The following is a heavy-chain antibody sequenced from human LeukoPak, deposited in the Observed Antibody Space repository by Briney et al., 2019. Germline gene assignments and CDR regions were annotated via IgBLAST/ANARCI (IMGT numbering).Heavy chain of an antibody. Sequence: GGSLRLSCEASEFTFSRYAMSWIRPPPGTGLEWVSTLSGSGTATYYADSVKGRFTTSRDNSKDTLYLQMDNLRADDTAVYYCAKHLGSHSFLFYYMDVWGKGTSVIVSS. CDR1: EFTFSRYA. V-gene: IGHV3-23*01. J-gene: IGHJ6*03. D-gene: IGHD2-21*01. CDR3: AKHLGSHSFLFYYMDV. CDR2: LSGSGTAT.